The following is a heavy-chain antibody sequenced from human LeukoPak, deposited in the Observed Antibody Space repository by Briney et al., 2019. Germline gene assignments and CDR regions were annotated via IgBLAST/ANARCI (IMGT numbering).Heavy chain of an antibody. CDR2: ITPYNGSP. Sequence: ASVKVSCKASGYTFTTAGITWVRQAPGQGLEWLGWITPYNGSPTYAQRLQGRVTLTTDTSTTTAYMELRSLTSDDTAIYYCARGGDGDYDYWGPGTLVTVSS. D-gene: IGHD4-17*01. V-gene: IGHV1-18*01. CDR3: ARGGDGDYDY. J-gene: IGHJ4*02. CDR1: GYTFTTAG.